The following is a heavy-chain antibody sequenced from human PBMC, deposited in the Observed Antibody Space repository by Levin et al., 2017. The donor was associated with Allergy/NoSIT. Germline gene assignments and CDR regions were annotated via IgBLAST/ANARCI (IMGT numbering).Heavy chain of an antibody. Sequence: SVKVSCKASGGTFSSYAISWVRQAPGQGLEWMGGIIPIFGTANYAQKFQGRVTITADESTSTAYMELSSLRSEDTAVYYCARDRGDSSGYYNPFDYWGQGTLVTVSS. CDR1: GGTFSSYA. CDR3: ARDRGDSSGYYNPFDY. CDR2: IIPIFGTA. J-gene: IGHJ4*02. D-gene: IGHD3-22*01. V-gene: IGHV1-69*13.